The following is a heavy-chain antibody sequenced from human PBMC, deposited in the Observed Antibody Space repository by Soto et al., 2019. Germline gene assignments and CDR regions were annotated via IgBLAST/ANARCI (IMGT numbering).Heavy chain of an antibody. CDR1: AFSFSSYA. V-gene: IGHV3-30*18. J-gene: IGHJ4*02. CDR3: AKNYYGAGSYLMMDDY. CDR2: ISYDGNNK. Sequence: QVQLVESGGGVVQPGRSLRLSCVASAFSFSSYAMHWVRQAPGKGLEWVAVISYDGNNKWYADSVKGLFTISRDKYENTLYLQMTSLRAEDTAVYYCAKNYYGAGSYLMMDDYWGQGTLVTVSA. D-gene: IGHD3-10*01.